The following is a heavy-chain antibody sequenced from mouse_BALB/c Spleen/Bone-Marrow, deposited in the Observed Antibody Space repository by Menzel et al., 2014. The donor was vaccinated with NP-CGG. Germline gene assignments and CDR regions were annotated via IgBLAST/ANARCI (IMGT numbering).Heavy chain of an antibody. CDR2: INPDSSTI. CDR3: ARLNYYGNLFV. Sequence: DVMLVESGGGLVQPGGSLKLSCAASGFDFSRYWMSWVRQAPGKGLDWIGEINPDSSTINYTPSLKDKFIISRDNAKNTLYPQMSKVRSEDTALYYCARLNYYGNLFVWGAGTTVTVSS. CDR1: GFDFSRYW. J-gene: IGHJ1*01. D-gene: IGHD1-1*01. V-gene: IGHV4-1*02.